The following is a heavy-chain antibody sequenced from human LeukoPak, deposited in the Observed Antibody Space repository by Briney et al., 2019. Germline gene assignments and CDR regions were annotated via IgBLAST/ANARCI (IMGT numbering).Heavy chain of an antibody. V-gene: IGHV4-59*08. J-gene: IGHJ4*02. CDR3: ARRYSNGWYFDY. Sequence: SETLSLTCSVSGGSISNNYWSWIRQPPGKGLEWMGYIFYSGSSDSNPSLKSRVTISVDTSKSQFSLKLTSVTAADTAVYYCARRYSNGWYFDYWGQGTLVTVSS. CDR1: GGSISNNY. D-gene: IGHD6-19*01. CDR2: IFYSGSS.